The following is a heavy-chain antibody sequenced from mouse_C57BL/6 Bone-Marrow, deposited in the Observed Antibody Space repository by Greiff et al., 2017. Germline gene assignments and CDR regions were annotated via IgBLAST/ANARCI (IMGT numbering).Heavy chain of an antibody. CDR2: ISDGGSYT. J-gene: IGHJ2*01. Sequence: EVKVVESGGGLVKPGGSLKLSCAASGFTFSSYAMSWVRQTPEKRLEWVATISDGGSYTYYPDNVKGRFTISRDNAKNNLYLQMSHLKSEDTAMYYCARDGPIYYDYFDYWGQGTTRTGSS. D-gene: IGHD2-4*01. V-gene: IGHV5-4*01. CDR3: ARDGPIYYDYFDY. CDR1: GFTFSSYA.